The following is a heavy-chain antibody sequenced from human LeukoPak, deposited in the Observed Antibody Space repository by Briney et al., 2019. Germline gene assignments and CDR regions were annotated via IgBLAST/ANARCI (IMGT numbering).Heavy chain of an antibody. Sequence: PGGSLRLSCAASGLTVSNDYMSWVRQAPGKGLEWVSVIYSGGKTYYADSVKGRFTISRDSSKNTLYLQMNSLRGEDTAVYYCARARYREINYAYAGGFYYMDVWGKGTTVTVSS. CDR2: IYSGGKT. V-gene: IGHV3-53*01. CDR1: GLTVSNDY. D-gene: IGHD1-26*01. J-gene: IGHJ6*03. CDR3: ARARYREINYAYAGGFYYMDV.